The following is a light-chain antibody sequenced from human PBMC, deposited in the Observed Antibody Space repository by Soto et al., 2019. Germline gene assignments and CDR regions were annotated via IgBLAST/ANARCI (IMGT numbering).Light chain of an antibody. J-gene: IGLJ2*01. Sequence: QAVVTQEPSFSVSPGGTVTLTCGLSSGSVSTSYYPSWYQQTPGQAPRTLIDSTNTRSSGVPDRFSGSILGNKAALTITGAQADDESDYYCVLYMKGDIRVFGGGTKLTVL. CDR1: SGSVSTSYY. CDR2: STN. CDR3: VLYMKGDIRV. V-gene: IGLV8-61*01.